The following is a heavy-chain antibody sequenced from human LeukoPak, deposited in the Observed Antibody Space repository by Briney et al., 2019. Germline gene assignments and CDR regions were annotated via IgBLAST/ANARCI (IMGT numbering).Heavy chain of an antibody. J-gene: IGHJ4*02. V-gene: IGHV3-11*01. CDR2: ISSSGSTI. CDR3: ARSTYSVIVLKELDY. Sequence: GGSLRLSCAASGFTFSDYYMSWIRQAPGKGLEWVSYISSSGSTIYYADSVKGRFTISRDNAKNSLYLQMNNLRAEDTAVYYCARSTYSVIVLKELDYWGQGTLVTVSS. D-gene: IGHD2-8*01. CDR1: GFTFSDYY.